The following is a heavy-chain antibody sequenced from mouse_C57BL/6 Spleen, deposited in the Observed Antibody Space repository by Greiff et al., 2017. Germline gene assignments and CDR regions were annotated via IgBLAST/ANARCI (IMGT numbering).Heavy chain of an antibody. Sequence: EVQRVESGEGLVKPGGSLKLSCAASGFTFSSYAMSWVRQTPEKRLEWVAYISSGGDYIYYADKVKGRVTISRANARNTLYLQMSSLKSEDTSMYYCTRGRYYGTVFDYWGQGTTLTVSS. CDR2: ISSGGDYI. CDR3: TRGRYYGTVFDY. D-gene: IGHD1-1*01. J-gene: IGHJ2*01. CDR1: GFTFSSYA. V-gene: IGHV5-9-1*02.